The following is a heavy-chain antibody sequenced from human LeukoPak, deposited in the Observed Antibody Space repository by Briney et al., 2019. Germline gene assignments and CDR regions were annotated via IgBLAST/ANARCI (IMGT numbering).Heavy chain of an antibody. CDR2: IYPGDSDT. D-gene: IGHD2-2*01. V-gene: IGHV5-51*01. CDR3: ARVYCSSTSCPENWFDP. CDR1: GYSFTSYW. J-gene: IGHJ5*02. Sequence: KRGESLKISCKGSGYSFTSYWIGWVRQMPGKGLEWMGIIYPGDSDTRYSPSFQGQVTISADTAIRTAYLQWSSLKASDTAMYYCARVYCSSTSCPENWFDPWGQGTLVTVSS.